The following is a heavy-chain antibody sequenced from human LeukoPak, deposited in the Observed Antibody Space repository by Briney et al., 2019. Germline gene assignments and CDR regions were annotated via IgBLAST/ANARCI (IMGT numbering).Heavy chain of an antibody. CDR1: GFTFSSYA. J-gene: IGHJ4*02. CDR3: AREGEYFDY. D-gene: IGHD3-16*01. CDR2: ISYDGSNK. V-gene: IGHV3-30-3*01. Sequence: GGSLRLSCAASGFTFSSYAMHWVRQAPGKGLEWVAVISYDGSNKYYADSVKGRFTISRDNSKNTLYLQMNSLRAEDTAVYYCAREGEYFDYWGQGTLVTVSS.